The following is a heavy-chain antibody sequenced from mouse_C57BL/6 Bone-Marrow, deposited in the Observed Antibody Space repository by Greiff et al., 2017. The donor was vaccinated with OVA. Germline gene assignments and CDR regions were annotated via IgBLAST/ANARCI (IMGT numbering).Heavy chain of an antibody. J-gene: IGHJ4*01. V-gene: IGHV5-9-1*02. Sequence: EVQLVESGEGLVKPGGSLKLSCAASGFTFSSYAMSWVRQTPEKRLEWVAYISSGGDYIYYADTVKGRFTISRDNARNTLYLQMSSLKSEDTAMYYCTRPRTGSYAMDYWGQGTSVTVSS. CDR1: GFTFSSYA. CDR2: ISSGGDYI. D-gene: IGHD4-1*01. CDR3: TRPRTGSYAMDY.